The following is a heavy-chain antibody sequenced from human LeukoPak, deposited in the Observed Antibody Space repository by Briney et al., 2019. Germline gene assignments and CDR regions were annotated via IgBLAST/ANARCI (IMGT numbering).Heavy chain of an antibody. CDR3: AKDVSDYGDYYFDY. CDR1: GFAFSRSA. J-gene: IGHJ4*02. Sequence: PGGSLRLSCAASGFAFSRSAMSWVRQTPGKGLEWVSAISASGISTYYADSVKGRFTVSRDNSKDMLYLQMNSLRAEDTAVYYCAKDVSDYGDYYFDYWGQGTLVTVSS. D-gene: IGHD4-17*01. V-gene: IGHV3-23*01. CDR2: ISASGIST.